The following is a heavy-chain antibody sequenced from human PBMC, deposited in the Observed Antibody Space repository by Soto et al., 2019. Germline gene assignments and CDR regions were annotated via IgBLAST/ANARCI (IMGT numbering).Heavy chain of an antibody. D-gene: IGHD6-19*01. CDR3: RTQWLD. CDR2: IKKKTDGGTA. J-gene: IGHJ4*02. V-gene: IGHV3-15*01. CDR1: GFSFSNAW. Sequence: PGGSLRLSCAASGFSFSNAWMSWVRQAPGKGLEWLGHIKKKTDGGTADCAAPVKGRFTISRDDSKNTLYLQMNSLRTEDTAVYYCRTQWLDWGQGTLVTGLL.